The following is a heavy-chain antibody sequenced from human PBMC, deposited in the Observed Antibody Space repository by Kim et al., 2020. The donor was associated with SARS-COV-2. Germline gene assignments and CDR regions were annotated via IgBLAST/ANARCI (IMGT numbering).Heavy chain of an antibody. D-gene: IGHD6-25*01. CDR3: VKECRSGCYGFDL. V-gene: IGHV3-64D*06. CDR2: ICGNGADT. CDR1: GFTFSSSA. Sequence: GGSLRLSCSVSGFTFSSSAMRWVRQAPGKGLEYVAGICGNGADTYYADSVKGRLTISRDNSKNMLYLQMSSLEIDDTAVYYCVKECRSGCYGFDLWGQGTLGTVSS. J-gene: IGHJ1*01.